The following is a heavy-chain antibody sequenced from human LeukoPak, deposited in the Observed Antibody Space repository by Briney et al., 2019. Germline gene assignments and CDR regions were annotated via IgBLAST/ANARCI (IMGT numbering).Heavy chain of an antibody. CDR1: GYSFATYW. V-gene: IGHV5-51*01. J-gene: IGHJ4*02. D-gene: IGHD1-26*01. CDR2: IYPGDSDT. Sequence: GESLKISCKVSGYSFATYWIGWVRQMPGKGLEWMGIIYPGDSDTRYSPSFQGQVTISADKSINTAYLQWSSLKASDTATYFCARQEYSGSYYGDFDYWGQGTLVTVSS. CDR3: ARQEYSGSYYGDFDY.